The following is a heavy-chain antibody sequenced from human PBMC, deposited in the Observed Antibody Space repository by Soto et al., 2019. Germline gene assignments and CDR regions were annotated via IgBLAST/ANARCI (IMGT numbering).Heavy chain of an antibody. CDR2: IYYSGST. CDR1: GGSIIISSYY. J-gene: IGHJ5*02. Sequence: SETLSLTCTVSGGSIIISSYYWGWLRQPPGKGLEWIGSIYYSGSTYYNPSLKSRVTISVDTSKNQFSLKLSSVTAADTAVYYCASPKIAFYNWFDPWGQGTLVTVSS. D-gene: IGHD3-3*02. V-gene: IGHV4-39*01. CDR3: ASPKIAFYNWFDP.